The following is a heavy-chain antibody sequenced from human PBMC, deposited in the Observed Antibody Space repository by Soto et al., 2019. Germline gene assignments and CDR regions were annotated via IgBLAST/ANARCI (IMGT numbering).Heavy chain of an antibody. V-gene: IGHV1-69*01. CDR2: IIPIFGTA. CDR1: GGTFSSYA. CDR3: AGSEFYIAAELFDY. Sequence: QVQLVQSGAEVKKPGSSVKVSCKASGGTFSSYAISWVRQAPGQGLEWMGGIIPIFGTANYEQKFQGRVTITADESTSTAYMELSSLRSEDTAVYYCAGSEFYIAAELFDYWGQGTLVTVSS. D-gene: IGHD6-13*01. J-gene: IGHJ4*02.